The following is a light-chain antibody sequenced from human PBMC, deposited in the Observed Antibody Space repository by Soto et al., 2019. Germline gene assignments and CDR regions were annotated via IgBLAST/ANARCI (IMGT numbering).Light chain of an antibody. Sequence: HSALTQPASVSGSPGQSITISCTGTSSDVGGYNYVSWYQQHPGKAPKLMIYDVSNRPSGVSNRFSGSKSGNTASLTISGLQAEDEADYYCSSYTSSSTPYYVFGTGTQLTVL. CDR3: SSYTSSSTPYYV. CDR2: DVS. J-gene: IGLJ1*01. V-gene: IGLV2-14*01. CDR1: SSDVGGYNY.